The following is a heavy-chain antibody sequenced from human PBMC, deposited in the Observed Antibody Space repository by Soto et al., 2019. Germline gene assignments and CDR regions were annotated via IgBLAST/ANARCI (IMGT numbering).Heavy chain of an antibody. CDR3: VGQRTTVPTQAHFDY. CDR1: GGSVTNSRYY. D-gene: IGHD4-17*01. V-gene: IGHV4-39*01. J-gene: IGHJ4*02. Sequence: SETLSLTWTVSGGSVTNSRYYWGWIRHSPRQPLEWIGKVYSRGRSDSKSSVKSRVTISVDTFRNRFSLSLNSVTVSDTAVYFCVGQRTTVPTQAHFDYWGPGALVTVAS. CDR2: VYSRGRS.